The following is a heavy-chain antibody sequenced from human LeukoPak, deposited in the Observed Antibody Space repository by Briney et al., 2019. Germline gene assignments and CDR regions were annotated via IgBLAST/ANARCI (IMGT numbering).Heavy chain of an antibody. V-gene: IGHV4-59*01. J-gene: IGHJ2*01. D-gene: IGHD2-21*01. CDR2: IYYSGST. Sequence: SETLSLTCTVSGGSISSYYWSWIRQPPGKGLEWIGYIYYSGSTNYNPSLKSRVTISVDTSKNQFSLKLSSVTAADTAVYYCARRTVISNWYFDLWGRGTLVTVSS. CDR1: GGSISSYY. CDR3: ARRTVISNWYFDL.